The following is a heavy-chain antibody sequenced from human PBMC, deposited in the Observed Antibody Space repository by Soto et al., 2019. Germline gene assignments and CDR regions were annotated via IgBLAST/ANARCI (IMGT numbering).Heavy chain of an antibody. D-gene: IGHD2-8*01. V-gene: IGHV5-51*01. Sequence: PGESLKISCKGSGYSFTSYWSGWVRQMPGKGLEWMGIIYPGDSDTRYSPSFQGQVTISADKSISTAYLQWSSLKASDTAMYYCARLTFHSPMGSDYYGMDVWGQGTTVTVSS. CDR1: GYSFTSYW. J-gene: IGHJ6*02. CDR2: IYPGDSDT. CDR3: ARLTFHSPMGSDYYGMDV.